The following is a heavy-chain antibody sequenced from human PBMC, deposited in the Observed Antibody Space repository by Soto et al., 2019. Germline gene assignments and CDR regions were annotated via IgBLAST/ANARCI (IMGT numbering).Heavy chain of an antibody. V-gene: IGHV3-15*01. J-gene: IGHJ4*02. CDR2: IKSKTDRETV. CDR3: TTEDYSDTIGYYSLDY. Sequence: GGSLRLSCAASGFKFSDAWMSWVRQVPGKGLEWVGRIKSKTDRETVEYAAPVKGRFSISRDDSKNTLYLEMRGLATEDTAVYYCTTEDYSDTIGYYSLDYWGQGTLVTVSS. D-gene: IGHD3-22*01. CDR1: GFKFSDAW.